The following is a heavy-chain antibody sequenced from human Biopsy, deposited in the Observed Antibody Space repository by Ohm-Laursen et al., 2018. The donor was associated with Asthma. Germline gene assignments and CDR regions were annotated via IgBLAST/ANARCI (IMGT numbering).Heavy chain of an antibody. CDR1: GFMFRSFG. V-gene: IGHV3-30*18. D-gene: IGHD5-12*01. CDR3: AKRRGYSGHDNDY. Sequence: SLRLSCAAPGFMFRSFGMHWVRQAPGKGLEWVAVISYDGNHKFYEDSVKGRFTISRDDSKNTLYLQMNSLRTEDTAVYYWAKRRGYSGHDNDYWGQGTLVIVSS. J-gene: IGHJ4*02. CDR2: ISYDGNHK.